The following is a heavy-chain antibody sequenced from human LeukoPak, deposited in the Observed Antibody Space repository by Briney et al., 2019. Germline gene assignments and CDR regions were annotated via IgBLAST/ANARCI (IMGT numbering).Heavy chain of an antibody. D-gene: IGHD3-10*01. CDR3: ARSVDGSGSYSDY. Sequence: PGWSLRLSCAASGFTFSSYAMHRVRQAPGTGLEWVAVISYDGSNKYYADSVKGRFTISRDNSKNTLYLQMNSLRAEDTAVYYCARSVDGSGSYSDYWGQGTLVTVSS. CDR2: ISYDGSNK. CDR1: GFTFSSYA. J-gene: IGHJ4*02. V-gene: IGHV3-30-3*01.